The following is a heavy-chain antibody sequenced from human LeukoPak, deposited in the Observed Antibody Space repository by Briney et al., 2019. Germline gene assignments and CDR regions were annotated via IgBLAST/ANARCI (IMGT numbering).Heavy chain of an antibody. V-gene: IGHV4-38-2*02. J-gene: IGHJ4*02. Sequence: PSETLSLTCTVSGGSISRGNHWGWIRQPPGKGLEWIGSIYHSGSTYYNPSLKSRVTISVDTSKNQFSLKLTSVTAADTAVYYCAKGPLIGPIDYWGQGTLVTVSS. CDR3: AKGPLIGPIDY. CDR2: IYHSGST. D-gene: IGHD3-16*01. CDR1: GGSISRGNH.